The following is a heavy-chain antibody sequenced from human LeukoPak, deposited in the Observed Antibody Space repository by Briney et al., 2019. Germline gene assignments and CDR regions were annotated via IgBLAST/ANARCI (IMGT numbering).Heavy chain of an antibody. CDR3: ARDTPHYSNYPIDY. D-gene: IGHD4-11*01. Sequence: SETLSLTCTVSGYFISSGYYWGWIRQPPGKGLEWIGNIYHYGSTYYNPSLKSRVTKSVDTSENQFSLKLSSVTAADTAVYYCARDTPHYSNYPIDYWGQGTLVTVSS. J-gene: IGHJ4*02. V-gene: IGHV4-38-2*02. CDR1: GYFISSGYY. CDR2: IYHYGST.